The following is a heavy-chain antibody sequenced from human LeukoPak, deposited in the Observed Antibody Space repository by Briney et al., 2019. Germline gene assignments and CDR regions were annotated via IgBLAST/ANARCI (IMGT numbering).Heavy chain of an antibody. CDR3: ARAGPPLSVYGDYVLAFDI. CDR2: ISSSSSYI. D-gene: IGHD4-17*01. Sequence: ETLSLTCTVSGGSISSSSYYWGWIRQPPGKGLEWVSSISSSSSYIYYADSVRGRFTISRDNAKNSLYLQMNSLRAEDTAVYYCARAGPPLSVYGDYVLAFDIWGQGTMVTVSS. V-gene: IGHV3-21*01. CDR1: GGSISSSS. J-gene: IGHJ3*02.